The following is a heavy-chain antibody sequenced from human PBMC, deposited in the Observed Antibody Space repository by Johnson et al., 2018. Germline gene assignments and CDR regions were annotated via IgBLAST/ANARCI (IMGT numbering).Heavy chain of an antibody. CDR1: GFTFSNTW. Sequence: VQLVESGGGLVKPGGSXRLSCAASGFTFSNTWMNWVRQAPGKGLEWVGRIKSKTDGGTTDYAAPVKGRFTIPRDDSKNTRYLQMTSLGAEETAVYYFARANYYDSSGYPPWCYYGMDVWGQGTTVTVSS. V-gene: IGHV3-15*07. D-gene: IGHD3-22*01. CDR3: ARANYYDSSGYPPWCYYGMDV. J-gene: IGHJ6*02. CDR2: IKSKTDGGTT.